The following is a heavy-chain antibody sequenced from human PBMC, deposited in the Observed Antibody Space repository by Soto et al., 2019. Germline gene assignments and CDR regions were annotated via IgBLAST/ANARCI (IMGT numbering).Heavy chain of an antibody. Sequence: LRLSCTASGFTVSSCEMNWVRQAPGKGLEWVSYINTGGVTIYADSVKGRFTISRDNAQNSLSLQMNSLRAEDTAVYYCTRDKGDKVAYGMDVWGQGTTVTVSS. V-gene: IGHV3-48*03. CDR1: GFTVSSCE. CDR3: TRDKGDKVAYGMDV. J-gene: IGHJ6*02. D-gene: IGHD3-16*01. CDR2: INTGGVT.